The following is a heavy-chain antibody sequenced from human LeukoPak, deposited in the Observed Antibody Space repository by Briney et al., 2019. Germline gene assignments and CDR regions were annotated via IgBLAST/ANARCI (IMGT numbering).Heavy chain of an antibody. D-gene: IGHD3-16*02. CDR1: GYTFTSYG. Sequence: ASVKVSCKASGYTFTSYGISWVRQAPGQGLEWMGWISAYNGNTNYAQKLQGRVTMTTDTSTSTAYMELRSLRSDDTAVYYCARDSGVHYDYVWGSYRPFDYWGQGTLVTVSS. J-gene: IGHJ4*02. V-gene: IGHV1-18*01. CDR3: ARDSGVHYDYVWGSYRPFDY. CDR2: ISAYNGNT.